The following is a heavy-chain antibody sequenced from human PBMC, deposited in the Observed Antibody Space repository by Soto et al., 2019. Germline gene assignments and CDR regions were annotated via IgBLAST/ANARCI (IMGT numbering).Heavy chain of an antibody. Sequence: SETLSLTXAVSGGSISSGGYSWSWIRQPPGKGLEWIGYIYHSGSTYYNPSLKSRVTISVDRSKNQFSLKLSSVTAADTAVYYCARGSSTSPLDYWGQGTLVTVSS. D-gene: IGHD2-2*01. CDR3: ARGSSTSPLDY. J-gene: IGHJ4*02. V-gene: IGHV4-30-2*01. CDR1: GGSISSGGYS. CDR2: IYHSGST.